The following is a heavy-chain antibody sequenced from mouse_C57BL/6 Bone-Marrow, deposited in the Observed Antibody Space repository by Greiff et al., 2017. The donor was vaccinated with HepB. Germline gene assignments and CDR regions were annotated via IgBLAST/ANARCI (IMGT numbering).Heavy chain of an antibody. CDR2: IYPGGGYT. V-gene: IGHV1-63*01. J-gene: IGHJ2*01. CDR3: ARGLPFDY. D-gene: IGHD3-1*01. CDR1: GYTFTNYW. Sequence: VQVVESGAELVRPGTSVKMSCKASGYTFTNYWIGWAKQRPGHGLEWIGDIYPGGGYTNYNEKFKGKATLTADKSSSTAYMQFSSLTSEDSAIYYCARGLPFDYWGQGTTLTVSS.